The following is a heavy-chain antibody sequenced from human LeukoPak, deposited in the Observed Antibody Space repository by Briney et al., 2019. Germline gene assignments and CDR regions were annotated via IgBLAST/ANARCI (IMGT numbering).Heavy chain of an antibody. V-gene: IGHV3-30*03. Sequence: GRSLRLSCAASGFTFSSYGMHWVRQAPGKGLEWVAVVSYDGSNKYYADSVKGRFTISRDNAKNSLYLQMNSLRAEDTAVYYCARAYYYDSSGYHRWGQGTLVTVSS. D-gene: IGHD3-22*01. J-gene: IGHJ5*02. CDR1: GFTFSSYG. CDR3: ARAYYYDSSGYHR. CDR2: VSYDGSNK.